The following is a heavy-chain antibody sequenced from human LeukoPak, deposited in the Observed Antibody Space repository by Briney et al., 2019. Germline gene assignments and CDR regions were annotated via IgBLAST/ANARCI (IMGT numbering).Heavy chain of an antibody. CDR1: GDSISSGSFC. V-gene: IGHV4-61*09. CDR2: IYTTGST. D-gene: IGHD5-18*01. CDR3: AKKRAVGSYGYDY. J-gene: IGHJ4*02. Sequence: SETLSLTCTVSGDSISSGSFCWSWIRQPAGKGLDWIGHIYTTGSTNYNPSLKSRVTISVDTSKNQFSLKLSSVTAADTAVYYCAKKRAVGSYGYDYWGQGTLVTVSS.